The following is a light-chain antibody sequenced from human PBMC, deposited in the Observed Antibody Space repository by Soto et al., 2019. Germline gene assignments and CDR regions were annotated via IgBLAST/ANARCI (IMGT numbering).Light chain of an antibody. J-gene: IGLJ2*01. V-gene: IGLV1-44*01. CDR3: AVWDDNLSGMI. CDR2: NNN. CDR1: SSNIETNT. Sequence: QSALTQPPSASGTPGQRVTISCSGSSSNIETNTVDWYQHLPGTAPKVLIFNNNQRPSGVPDRFSGSKSGTSASLAISALQSEDESHYYCAVWDDNLSGMIFGGGTKLTVL.